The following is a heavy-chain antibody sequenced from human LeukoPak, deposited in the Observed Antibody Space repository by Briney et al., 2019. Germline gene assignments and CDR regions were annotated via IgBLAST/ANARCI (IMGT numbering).Heavy chain of an antibody. Sequence: SETLSLTCTVSGGSISGYYWNWIRQPPGKGLEWIGYVHYGGSTNYNPPLKSRITISVDTSKNQFSLKVNSVTAADTAVYYCARSTDSLAQLWFGFDYWGQGTLATVSS. CDR1: GGSISGYY. V-gene: IGHV4-59*08. D-gene: IGHD5-18*01. CDR3: ARSTDSLAQLWFGFDY. J-gene: IGHJ4*02. CDR2: VHYGGST.